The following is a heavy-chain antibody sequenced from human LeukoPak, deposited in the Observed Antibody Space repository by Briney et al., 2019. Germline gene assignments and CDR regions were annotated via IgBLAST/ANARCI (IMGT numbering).Heavy chain of an antibody. CDR3: ASGLLSYYYYYMDV. CDR2: IIPILGTA. D-gene: IGHD3-10*01. J-gene: IGHJ6*03. CDR1: GGTFSTYA. V-gene: IGHV1-69*13. Sequence: ASVKVSCKASGGTFSTYAISWVRQAPGQGLEWMGGIIPILGTANYAQKFQGRVTITADESTSTAYMELSSLRSEDTAVYYCASGLLSYYYYYMDVWGKGTTVTVSS.